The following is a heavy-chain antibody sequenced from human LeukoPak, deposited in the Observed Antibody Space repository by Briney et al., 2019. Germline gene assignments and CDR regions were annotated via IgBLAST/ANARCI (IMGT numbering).Heavy chain of an antibody. V-gene: IGHV1-2*02. D-gene: IGHD1/OR15-1a*01. CDR1: GYTFTGDY. J-gene: IGHJ4*02. CDR2: INPNSGTT. CDR3: ARRQGNSLAGFDY. Sequence: ASVKVSCKASGYTFTGDYIHWVRQAPGQGLEWMAWINPNSGTTEYAQKFQGGVTVTRDTSISTAYMELSRLTSDDTAIYYCARRQGNSLAGFDYWGQGTLVTVSS.